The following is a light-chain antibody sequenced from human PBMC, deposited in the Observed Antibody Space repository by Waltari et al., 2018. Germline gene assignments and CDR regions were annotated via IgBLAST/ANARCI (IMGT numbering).Light chain of an antibody. V-gene: IGLV2-14*03. Sequence: QSALTQPASVSGSPGQSITISCTGASTDVGDYNYVSWYQQIPGKAPKVIIYDVTKRPSGVSNRFSGSKSGNSASLSISGLQAEDEAHYYCCSYAGRSTWVFCGGTKVTVL. CDR2: DVT. CDR3: CSYAGRSTWV. CDR1: STDVGDYNY. J-gene: IGLJ3*02.